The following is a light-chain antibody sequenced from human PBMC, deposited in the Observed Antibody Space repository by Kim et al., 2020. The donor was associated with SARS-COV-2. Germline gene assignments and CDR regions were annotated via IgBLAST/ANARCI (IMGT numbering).Light chain of an antibody. CDR2: DAS. CDR1: HDISNY. Sequence: ASVGDRGTLTCQAGHDISNYVNWDQQNPGIAPKLLMYDASHLETGVPSRFSGSGSGTDFTFNISSLQPEDIATYYCQQYDNLPITFGQGTRLEIK. CDR3: QQYDNLPIT. V-gene: IGKV1-33*01. J-gene: IGKJ5*01.